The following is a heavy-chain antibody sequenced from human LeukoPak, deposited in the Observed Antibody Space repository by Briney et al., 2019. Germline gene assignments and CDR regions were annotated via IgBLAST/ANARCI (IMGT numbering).Heavy chain of an antibody. D-gene: IGHD5-24*01. Sequence: PGGSLRPSCAASGFTFSSYAMHWVRQAPGKGLEWVAVISYDGSNKYYADSVKGRFTISRDNSKNTLYLQMNSLRAEDTAVYYCARDRGDGFVTRQHRGLDYWGQGTLVTVSS. J-gene: IGHJ4*02. CDR3: ARDRGDGFVTRQHRGLDY. CDR2: ISYDGSNK. CDR1: GFTFSSYA. V-gene: IGHV3-30*04.